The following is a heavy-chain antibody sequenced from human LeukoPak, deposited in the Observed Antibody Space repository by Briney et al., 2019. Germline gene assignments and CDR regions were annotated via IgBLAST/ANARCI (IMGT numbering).Heavy chain of an antibody. V-gene: IGHV4-39*01. D-gene: IGHD3-9*01. Sequence: SETLSLTCTVSGGSISGSSYYWAWIRQPPGKGLEWIASFYYTGNAFYNWSLKSRVPILVDTSKNQFSLEVDSVTATDTAMYYCARQLDTSGDYAFFFDSWGQGALVTVSS. J-gene: IGHJ4*02. CDR1: GGSISGSSYY. CDR2: FYYTGNA. CDR3: ARQLDTSGDYAFFFDS.